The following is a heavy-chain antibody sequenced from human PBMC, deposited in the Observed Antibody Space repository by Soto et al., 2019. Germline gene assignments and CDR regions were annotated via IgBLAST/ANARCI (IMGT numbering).Heavy chain of an antibody. CDR3: ARSYGTGFLSGY. V-gene: IGHV3-7*01. CDR2: IKQDGSET. Sequence: EVHLVESGGGLVRPGESLRLSCAASGFTFTNFRMSWLRQAPGKGLEWVANIKQDGSETRYVDSVKGRFTISRDNAKNSLLLHSNSLRAEATAIYDCARSYGTGFLSGYWGQGTLVTVST. D-gene: IGHD3-10*01. CDR1: GFTFTNFR. J-gene: IGHJ4*02.